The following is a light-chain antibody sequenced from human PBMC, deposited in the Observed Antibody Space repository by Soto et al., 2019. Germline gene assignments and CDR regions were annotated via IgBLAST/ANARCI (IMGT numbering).Light chain of an antibody. CDR2: AAS. CDR1: QSISSY. V-gene: IGKV1-39*01. Sequence: DIQTTQSPSSLSASVGDRVTITCRASQSISSYLNWYQQKPGKAPKLLIYAASSLQSGVPSRFSGSGSGTDFTLTISSLQPEDFATYYCQQSYSIWTFGQGTKVEIK. CDR3: QQSYSIWT. J-gene: IGKJ1*01.